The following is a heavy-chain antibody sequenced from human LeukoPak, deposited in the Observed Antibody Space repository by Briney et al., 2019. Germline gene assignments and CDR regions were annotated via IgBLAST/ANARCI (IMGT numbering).Heavy chain of an antibody. CDR3: ARDGDILTGYQHYYYYYGMDV. CDR2: INPSGGST. CDR1: GYTFTSYY. Sequence: ASAKVSCKASGYTFTSYYMHWVRQAPGQGLEWMGIINPSGGSTSYAQKFQGRVTMTRDTSTSTVYMELSSLRSEDTAVYYCARDGDILTGYQHYYYYYGMDVWGQGTTVTVSS. J-gene: IGHJ6*02. V-gene: IGHV1-46*01. D-gene: IGHD3-9*01.